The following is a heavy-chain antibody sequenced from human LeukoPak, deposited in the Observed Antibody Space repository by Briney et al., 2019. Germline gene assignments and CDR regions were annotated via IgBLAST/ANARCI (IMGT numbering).Heavy chain of an antibody. V-gene: IGHV3-30-3*01. Sequence: GGSLRLSCAASGFTFSSYPLHWVRQAPGKGLEWVTLISYDGSKIYYADSVKGRFTISRDNSKNTLYLQMNSLRAEDTAVYYCARESGWGQGTLVTVSS. J-gene: IGHJ4*02. CDR3: ARESG. CDR2: ISYDGSKI. CDR1: GFTFSSYP. D-gene: IGHD3-3*01.